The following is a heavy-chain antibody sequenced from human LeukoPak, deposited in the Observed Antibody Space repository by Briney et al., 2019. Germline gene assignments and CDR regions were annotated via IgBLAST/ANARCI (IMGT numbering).Heavy chain of an antibody. CDR2: FDPEDGET. Sequence: ASVKVSCKVSGYSLIELPMHWVRQAPGKGLEWQGGFDPEDGETIYVQKFQGRVTMTEDTSTDTAYIELSSLRSEDTAVYYCTTDRLRFMVRGVLRSLEGFDPWGQGALVTVSS. D-gene: IGHD3-10*01. CDR3: TTDRLRFMVRGVLRSLEGFDP. J-gene: IGHJ5*02. V-gene: IGHV1-24*01. CDR1: GYSLIELP.